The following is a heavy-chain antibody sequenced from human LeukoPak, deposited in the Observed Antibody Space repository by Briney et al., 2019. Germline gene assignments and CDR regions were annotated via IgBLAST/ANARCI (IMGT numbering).Heavy chain of an antibody. V-gene: IGHV1-46*01. CDR2: INPSGGST. CDR3: ARSLGYSSGWYGGDY. Sequence: ASVKVSCKASGYTFTGYYMHWVRQAPGQWLEWMGVINPSGGSTSYAQKFQGRVTMTRDTSTSTVYMELSSLRSEDTAVYYCARSLGYSSGWYGGDYWGQGTLVTVSS. D-gene: IGHD6-19*01. J-gene: IGHJ4*02. CDR1: GYTFTGYY.